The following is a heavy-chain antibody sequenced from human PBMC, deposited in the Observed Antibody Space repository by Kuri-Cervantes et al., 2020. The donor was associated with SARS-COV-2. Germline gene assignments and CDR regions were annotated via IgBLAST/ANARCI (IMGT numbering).Heavy chain of an antibody. CDR3: AGDLSNDAFDI. V-gene: IGHV3-7*01. CDR2: IKQDGSEK. Sequence: GGSLRLSCAVSGFTFSSYWSSWVRQAPGKGLEWVANIKQDGSEKYYVDSVKGRFTISSEYAKNSLYVQMNSLRAEETAVYYCAGDLSNDAFDIWGQGTMVTVSS. CDR1: GFTFSSYW. D-gene: IGHD1-1*01. J-gene: IGHJ3*02.